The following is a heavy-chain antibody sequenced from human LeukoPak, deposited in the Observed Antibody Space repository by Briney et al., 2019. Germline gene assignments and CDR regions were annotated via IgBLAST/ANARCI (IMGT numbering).Heavy chain of an antibody. CDR3: TWMATIFTVDY. J-gene: IGHJ4*02. V-gene: IGHV3-15*01. CDR2: IRNDRIT. CDR1: GLTFSDAW. D-gene: IGHD5-12*01. Sequence: GGSLRLSCVLSGLTFSDAWMSWVRQAPGKGLEWVGRIRNDRITDYAAPVQGRFSISRDNSRNTFYLQMNSLRTEDTGMYFCTWMATIFTVDYWGQGTLVTVSS.